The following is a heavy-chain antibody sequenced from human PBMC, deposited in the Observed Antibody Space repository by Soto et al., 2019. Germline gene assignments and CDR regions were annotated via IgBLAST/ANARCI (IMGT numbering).Heavy chain of an antibody. D-gene: IGHD1-26*01. Sequence: ASVKVSCKTSGYTFTNFGLSWVRQAPGQRLEWMGWINACNGNTNYSQKFQGRVTITRDTSASTAYMELSSLRSEDTAVYYCARGYTFTFDPWGQGTLVTVSS. CDR2: INACNGNT. V-gene: IGHV1-3*01. CDR3: ARGYTFTFDP. J-gene: IGHJ5*02. CDR1: GYTFTNFG.